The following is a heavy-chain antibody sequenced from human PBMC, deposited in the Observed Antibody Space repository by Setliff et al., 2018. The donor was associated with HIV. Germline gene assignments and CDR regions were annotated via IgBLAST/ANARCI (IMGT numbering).Heavy chain of an antibody. J-gene: IGHJ4*02. CDR2: VYYSGTT. Sequence: SETLSLTCSVSDGSMTSGSYYWGWIRQPPGKGLEWIGSVYYSGTTYYNPSLKSRVTISVDTSKNQFSLKLSSVTAANTAVYYCARDPGGIVATIPDYWGQGTLVTVSS. D-gene: IGHD5-12*01. V-gene: IGHV4-39*07. CDR3: ARDPGGIVATIPDY. CDR1: DGSMTSGSYY.